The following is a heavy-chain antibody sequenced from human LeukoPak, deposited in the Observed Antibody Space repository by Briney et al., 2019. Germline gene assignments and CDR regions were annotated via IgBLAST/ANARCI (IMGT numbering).Heavy chain of an antibody. V-gene: IGHV3-30*02. CDR3: AKGYSNYCGY. CDR1: GFTFSMYG. J-gene: IGHJ4*02. CDR2: IRYDSSEK. D-gene: IGHD4-11*01. Sequence: GGSLRLSCAASGFTFSMYGMHWVRQAPGKGLEWVAFIRYDSSEKYYGDSVKGRFTISRDNSKNTLYLQMNSLRAEDTAVYYCAKGYSNYCGYWGQGTLVTVSS.